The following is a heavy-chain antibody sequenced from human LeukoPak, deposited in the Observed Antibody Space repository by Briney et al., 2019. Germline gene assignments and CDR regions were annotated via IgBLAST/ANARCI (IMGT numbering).Heavy chain of an antibody. J-gene: IGHJ4*02. CDR1: GFTFSSYE. D-gene: IGHD5-18*01. CDR2: ISSSGSTI. V-gene: IGHV3-48*03. CDR3: ARVEGYSYGHIDY. Sequence: GGSLRLSCAASGFTFSSYEMTWVRQAPGKGLEWVSYISSSGSTIYYADSVKGRFTVSRDNAKNSLYLQMNSLRAEDTAVYYCARVEGYSYGHIDYWGQGTLVTVSS.